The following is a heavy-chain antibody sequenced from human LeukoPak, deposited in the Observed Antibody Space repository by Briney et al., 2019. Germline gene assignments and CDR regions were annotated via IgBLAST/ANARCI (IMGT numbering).Heavy chain of an antibody. CDR3: AKDGGYSSGWFYFDH. CDR1: GFTFSAYA. CDR2: ISGSGSST. D-gene: IGHD6-19*01. V-gene: IGHV3-23*01. Sequence: QPGGSLRLSCAASGFTFSAYAMSWVRQAPGKGLGWVSGISGSGSSTYYADSVKGRFTISRDSSKNTLYMQMHSLGDEDTAVYYCAKDGGYSSGWFYFDHWGQGALVTVSS. J-gene: IGHJ4*02.